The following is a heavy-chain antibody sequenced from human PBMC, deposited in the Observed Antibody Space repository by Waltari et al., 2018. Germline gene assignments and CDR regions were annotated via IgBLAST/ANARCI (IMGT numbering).Heavy chain of an antibody. D-gene: IGHD4-17*01. V-gene: IGHV4-4*02. CDR1: GGSFSSRNW. CDR2: IYHSVST. Sequence: QVQLQESGPGLVKPSGTLSLTCAVSGGSFSSRNWWSWVRQPPGKGLEWIGEIYHSVSTNYNPSLKSRVTISVDKSKNQFSLKLSSVTAADTAVYYCARDQRWATVTTGGLGWGQGTLVTVSS. J-gene: IGHJ4*02. CDR3: ARDQRWATVTTGGLG.